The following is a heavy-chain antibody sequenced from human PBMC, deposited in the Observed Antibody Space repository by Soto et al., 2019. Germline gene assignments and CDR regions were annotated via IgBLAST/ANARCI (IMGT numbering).Heavy chain of an antibody. Sequence: QVQLVQSGAEVKKPGSSVKVSCKASGGTFSSYAISWVRQAPGQGLEWMGGIIPIFGTANYAQKFQGRVTITADESMSTACMELSSLRYEDAAVYYCARDGGGGGYDGSGLTDAFDIWGQGIMVTVSS. CDR2: IIPIFGTA. D-gene: IGHD3-22*01. CDR1: GGTFSSYA. J-gene: IGHJ3*02. CDR3: ARDGGGGGYDGSGLTDAFDI. V-gene: IGHV1-69*12.